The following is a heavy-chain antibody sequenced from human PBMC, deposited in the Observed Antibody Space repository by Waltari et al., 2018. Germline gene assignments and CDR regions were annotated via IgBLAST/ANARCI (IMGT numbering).Heavy chain of an antibody. CDR1: GGSFSGYY. J-gene: IGHJ3*02. D-gene: IGHD1-26*01. Sequence: QVQLQQWGAGLLKPSETLSLTCAVYGGSFSGYYWSWIRQPPGKGLEWIGEINHSGSTNYNPSLKSRVTISVDTSKNQFSLKLSSVTAADTAVYYCARVGVGATSDAFDIWGQGTMVTVSS. CDR3: ARVGVGATSDAFDI. V-gene: IGHV4-34*01. CDR2: INHSGST.